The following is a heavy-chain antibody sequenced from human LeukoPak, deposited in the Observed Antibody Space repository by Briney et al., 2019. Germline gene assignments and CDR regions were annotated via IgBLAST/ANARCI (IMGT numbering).Heavy chain of an antibody. V-gene: IGHV3-74*01. D-gene: IGHD1-26*01. CDR1: GFTFSSYW. Sequence: PGGSLRLSCAASGFTFSSYWMHWVRQAPGKGLLWVSRINSDGSSTTYADSVKGRFTISRDNSKNTLYLQMNSLRAEDTAVYYCAKGGVGANRPFDYWGQGTLVTVS. CDR3: AKGGVGANRPFDY. CDR2: INSDGSST. J-gene: IGHJ4*02.